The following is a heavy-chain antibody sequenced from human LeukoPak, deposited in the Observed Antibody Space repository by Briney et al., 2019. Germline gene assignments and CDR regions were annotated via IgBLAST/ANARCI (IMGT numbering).Heavy chain of an antibody. CDR1: GYTFTGYC. CDR3: AREGGFDSSGYYSNWFDP. D-gene: IGHD3-22*01. V-gene: IGHV1-2*02. J-gene: IGHJ5*02. Sequence: ASVKVSCKASGYTFTGYCMHWVRQAPGQGLEWMGWINPNSGGTNYAQKFQGRVTMTRDTSISTAYMELSRLRSDDTAVYYCAREGGFDSSGYYSNWFDPWGQGTLVTVSS. CDR2: INPNSGGT.